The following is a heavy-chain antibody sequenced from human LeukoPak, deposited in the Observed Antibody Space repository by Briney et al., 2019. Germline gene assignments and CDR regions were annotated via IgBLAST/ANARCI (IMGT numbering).Heavy chain of an antibody. CDR2: INPKSGGA. Sequence: ASVKVSCKASGFTFNAYNIHWVRQAPGQGLEWMGWINPKSGGANYVQKFQGRVTMTWDTSISTAYMELSRLRSDDTAVYYCAREYILTAYYGDYWGQGTLVTVSS. V-gene: IGHV1-2*02. CDR1: GFTFNAYN. J-gene: IGHJ4*02. CDR3: AREYILTAYYGDY. D-gene: IGHD3-9*01.